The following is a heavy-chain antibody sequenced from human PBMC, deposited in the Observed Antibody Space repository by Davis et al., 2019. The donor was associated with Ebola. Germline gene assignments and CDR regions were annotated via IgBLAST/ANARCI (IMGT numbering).Heavy chain of an antibody. CDR2: IDSIGNT. Sequence: PGGSLRLSCTVSGGSISSYYWSWIRQPAGKGLEWIGRIDSIGNTNYNPSLQSRVTLSLDTSKNQFSLKLTSVTAADTAIYYCARLCFRSYGLSDSWGQGTLVTVSS. CDR1: GGSISSYY. J-gene: IGHJ5*01. D-gene: IGHD1-26*01. V-gene: IGHV4-4*07. CDR3: ARLCFRSYGLSDS.